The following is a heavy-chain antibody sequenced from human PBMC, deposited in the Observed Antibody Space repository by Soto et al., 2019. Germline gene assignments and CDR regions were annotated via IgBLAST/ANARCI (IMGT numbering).Heavy chain of an antibody. Sequence: GGSLRLSCSASGFTFSSYAMHWVRQAPGEGLEYVSAISSNGGSTYYADSVKVRFTISRDNSKNTLYLQMSSLRAEDTAVYYCVKDSTPDSSGYSHYFDYWGQGTLGTVSS. J-gene: IGHJ4*02. CDR3: VKDSTPDSSGYSHYFDY. V-gene: IGHV3-64D*06. CDR2: ISSNGGST. CDR1: GFTFSSYA. D-gene: IGHD3-22*01.